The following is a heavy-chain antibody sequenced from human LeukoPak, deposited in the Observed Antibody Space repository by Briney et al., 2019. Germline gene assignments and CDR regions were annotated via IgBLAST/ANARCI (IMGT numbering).Heavy chain of an antibody. CDR1: GFTFSSYA. D-gene: IGHD3-10*01. Sequence: PGGPLRLSCAASGFTFSSYAMSWVREAPGEGLEWGSAISGSGGSTYYADSVRGRFTVSRDNSENTLYLQMNSLRPEDTAIYYCVRIGFGFNFGQGFDYWGQGALVSVSS. J-gene: IGHJ4*02. V-gene: IGHV3-23*01. CDR3: VRIGFGFNFGQGFDY. CDR2: ISGSGGST.